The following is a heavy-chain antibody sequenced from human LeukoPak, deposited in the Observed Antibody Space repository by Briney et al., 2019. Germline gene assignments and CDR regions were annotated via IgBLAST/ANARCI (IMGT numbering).Heavy chain of an antibody. CDR3: ARGGHGYDSSGYPN. J-gene: IGHJ4*02. D-gene: IGHD3-22*01. Sequence: GGSLRLSCAASEFSVGSNYMTWVRQAPGKGLEWVSLIYSGGSTYYADSVKGRFTISRDNAKNSLYLQMNSLRAEDTALYYCARGGHGYDSSGYPNWGQGTLVTVSS. CDR2: IYSGGST. CDR1: EFSVGSNY. V-gene: IGHV3-53*01.